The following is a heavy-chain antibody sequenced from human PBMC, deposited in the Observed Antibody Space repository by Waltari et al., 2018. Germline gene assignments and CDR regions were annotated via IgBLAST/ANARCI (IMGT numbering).Heavy chain of an antibody. J-gene: IGHJ4*02. Sequence: QVQLVQPGAEVKKPGSSGKLSCKASGGTLGTDATRRVRRAPGQGLEWMGGSIPIFGTANYAQKFQGRVTITADESTSTAYMELSSLRSEDTAVYYCARGSGSYYFDYWGQGTLVTVSS. V-gene: IGHV1-69*12. CDR3: ARGSGSYYFDY. CDR2: SIPIFGTA. CDR1: GGTLGTDA. D-gene: IGHD3-10*01.